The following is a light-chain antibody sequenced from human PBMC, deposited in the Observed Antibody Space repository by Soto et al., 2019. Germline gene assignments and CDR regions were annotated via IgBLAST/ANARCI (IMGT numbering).Light chain of an antibody. Sequence: GDRVTITCRDSQSISSWLAWYQQKPGKAPKLLIYDASSLESGVPSRFSGSGSGTEFTLTISSLQPDDFATYYCKQYNSYSKFGQGTKVDIK. V-gene: IGKV1-5*01. CDR2: DAS. J-gene: IGKJ1*01. CDR3: KQYNSYSK. CDR1: QSISSW.